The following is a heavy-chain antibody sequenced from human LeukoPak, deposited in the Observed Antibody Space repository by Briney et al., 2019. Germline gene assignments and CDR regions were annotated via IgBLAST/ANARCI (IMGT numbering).Heavy chain of an antibody. CDR1: GGSISSSSYY. D-gene: IGHD6-13*01. CDR3: ARHAYSSSWYEEVY. J-gene: IGHJ4*02. Sequence: SETQSLTCTVSGGSISSSSYYWGWIRQPPGKGLEWIGSTYYSGSTYYNPSLKSRVTISVDTSKNQFSLELSSVTAADTAVYYCARHAYSSSWYEEVYWGQGTLVTVSS. CDR2: TYYSGST. V-gene: IGHV4-39*01.